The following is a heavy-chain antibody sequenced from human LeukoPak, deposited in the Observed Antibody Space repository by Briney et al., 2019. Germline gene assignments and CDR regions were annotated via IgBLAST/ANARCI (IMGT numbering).Heavy chain of an antibody. V-gene: IGHV3-23*01. D-gene: IGHD1-1*01. Sequence: AGGSLRLSCAASGFTFSSYAMSWVRQAPGKGLEWVSAISGGGGSTYYADSVKGRFTISRDNSKNTLYLQMNSLRAEDTAVYYCAKQVQLQRLVDYWGQGTLVTVSS. J-gene: IGHJ4*02. CDR1: GFTFSSYA. CDR3: AKQVQLQRLVDY. CDR2: ISGGGGST.